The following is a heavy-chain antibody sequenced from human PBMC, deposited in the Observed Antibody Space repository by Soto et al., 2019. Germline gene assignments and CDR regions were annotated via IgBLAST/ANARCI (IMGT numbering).Heavy chain of an antibody. V-gene: IGHV3-33*01. CDR2: IWFDASNQ. CDR3: ARDHYGHYYFDN. CDR1: GFTFRSYG. D-gene: IGHD4-17*01. J-gene: IGHJ4*02. Sequence: GGSLRLSCEASGFTFRSYGIHWVRQAPGKGLEWVAFIWFDASNQYYADSVKGRFTISRDNSKNTLYLQMNSLRDEDTAVYYCARDHYGHYYFDNWGRGTLVTVSS.